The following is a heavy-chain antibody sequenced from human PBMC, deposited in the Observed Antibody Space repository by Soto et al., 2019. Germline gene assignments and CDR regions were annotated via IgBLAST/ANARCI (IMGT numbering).Heavy chain of an antibody. CDR2: IIPIFGTA. Sequence: ASVKVSCKASGGTFSSYAISWVRQAPGQGLEWMGGIIPIFGTANYAQKFQGRVTITADKSTSTAYMELSSLRSEDTAVYYCARGRTGTEYFDYWGQGTLVTASS. J-gene: IGHJ4*02. V-gene: IGHV1-69*06. CDR3: ARGRTGTEYFDY. D-gene: IGHD1-1*01. CDR1: GGTFSSYA.